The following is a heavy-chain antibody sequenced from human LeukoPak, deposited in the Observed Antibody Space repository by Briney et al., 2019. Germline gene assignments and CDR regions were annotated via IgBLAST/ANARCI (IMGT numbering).Heavy chain of an antibody. CDR3: ASRAGFFDY. J-gene: IGHJ4*02. Sequence: SETLSLTCAVYGGSFSGYYWSWIRQPPGKGLGWIGEINHSGSTNYNPSLKSRVTISVDTSKNQFSLKLSSVTAADTAVYYCASRAGFFDYWGQGTLVTVSS. D-gene: IGHD6-19*01. CDR1: GGSFSGYY. V-gene: IGHV4-34*01. CDR2: INHSGST.